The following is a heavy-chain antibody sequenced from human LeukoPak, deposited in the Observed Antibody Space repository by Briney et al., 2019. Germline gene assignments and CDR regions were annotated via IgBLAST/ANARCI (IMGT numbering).Heavy chain of an antibody. CDR3: ARQIVSGSMGCDF. Sequence: ASVKVSCKASAYTFSGYCIHWVRQAPGQGLEWMGWINSNSGGKIFAEKFQDRVTMARDTSISTAYMELSRLRSDDTAVYYCARQIVSGSMGCDFWGQGTLVTVSS. J-gene: IGHJ4*02. CDR2: INSNSGGK. CDR1: AYTFSGYC. V-gene: IGHV1-2*02. D-gene: IGHD2-21*01.